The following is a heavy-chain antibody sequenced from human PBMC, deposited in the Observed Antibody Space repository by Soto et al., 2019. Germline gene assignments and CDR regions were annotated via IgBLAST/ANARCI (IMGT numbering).Heavy chain of an antibody. V-gene: IGHV4-34*01. J-gene: IGHJ4*02. D-gene: IGHD3-22*01. CDR2: INHSGST. CDR1: GGSFSDHY. Sequence: QVQLQQWGAGLLKPSETLSLTCAVYGGSFSDHYWNWVRQPPGKGLEWIGEINHSGSTGYNPSLKSRATMSVDTSKNQFSLKLSSVTAADTAVYYCARGTYFDSSGYYGGPYYFDFWGRGTPVTVSS. CDR3: ARGTYFDSSGYYGGPYYFDF.